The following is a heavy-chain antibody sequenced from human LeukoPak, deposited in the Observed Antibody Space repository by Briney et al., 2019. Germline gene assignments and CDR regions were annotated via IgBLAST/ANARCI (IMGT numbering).Heavy chain of an antibody. D-gene: IGHD1-20*01. CDR1: GFTFSDYN. V-gene: IGHV3-48*01. CDR2: VSSGSATI. Sequence: PGGSLRLSCAASGFTFSDYNMNWVRQAPEKGLEWVSYVSSGSATIYYADSVKGRFTISRDNAKNSLYLQMNSLRAEDTAVYYCARDRVNWNDGVDYWGQGTLVTVSS. J-gene: IGHJ4*02. CDR3: ARDRVNWNDGVDY.